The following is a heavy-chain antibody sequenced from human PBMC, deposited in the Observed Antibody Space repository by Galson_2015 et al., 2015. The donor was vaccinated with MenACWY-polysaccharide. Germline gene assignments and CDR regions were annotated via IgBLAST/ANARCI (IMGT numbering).Heavy chain of an antibody. CDR1: GFTFRNFW. Sequence: SLRLSCAAAGFTFRNFWMSWVRQAPGMGLEWVANINQDGREVYYVDSVKGRFAISRDNPKNSLYLQMNSLRPEDTAVYYCARYVTTGGQIRYFDYWGQGALVTVSS. CDR3: ARYVTTGGQIRYFDY. V-gene: IGHV3-7*01. J-gene: IGHJ4*02. D-gene: IGHD3-22*01. CDR2: INQDGREV.